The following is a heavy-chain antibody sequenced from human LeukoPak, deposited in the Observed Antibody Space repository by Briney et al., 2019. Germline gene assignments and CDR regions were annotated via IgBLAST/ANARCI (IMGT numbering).Heavy chain of an antibody. CDR3: ARVMTTVTTFKTYSYGMDV. CDR2: INHSGST. J-gene: IGHJ6*02. CDR1: GGSFSGSY. Sequence: SSETLSLTCAVYGGSFSGSYWTWIRHPPGKGLEWIGEINHSGSTTYNPSLKSRVTIALDTSKSQFSLRLSSVTAADTAVYYCARVMTTVTTFKTYSYGMDVWGQGTTVTVSS. D-gene: IGHD4-17*01. V-gene: IGHV4-34*01.